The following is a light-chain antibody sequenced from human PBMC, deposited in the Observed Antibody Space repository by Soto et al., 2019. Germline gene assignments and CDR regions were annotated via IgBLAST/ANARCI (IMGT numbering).Light chain of an antibody. CDR2: LDS. Sequence: DIVMTQSPLSLPVTPGEPASISCRPSQSLLHSNGYNYLDWYLQKPGQSPQLLIYLDSNRASGVPDRFSGSGSGTDFTLKISRVEAEDVGVYYCMQPLQSWTFGQGTKVDIK. CDR1: QSLLHSNGYNY. V-gene: IGKV2-28*01. CDR3: MQPLQSWT. J-gene: IGKJ1*01.